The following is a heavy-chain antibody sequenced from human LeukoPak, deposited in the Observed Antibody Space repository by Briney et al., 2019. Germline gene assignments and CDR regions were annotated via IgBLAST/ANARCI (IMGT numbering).Heavy chain of an antibody. V-gene: IGHV3-23*01. CDR1: GFTFRNYA. CDR2: IVDSGDST. J-gene: IGHJ3*02. CDR3: ARETYDFWSGYYGEDAFDI. D-gene: IGHD3-3*01. Sequence: GGSLRLSCAASGFTFRNYAMSWVRQAPGKGLEWVSGIVDSGDSTRYGDSVKGRFTISRDNSKNTLYLQMNSLRAEDTAVYYCARETYDFWSGYYGEDAFDIWGQGTMVTVSS.